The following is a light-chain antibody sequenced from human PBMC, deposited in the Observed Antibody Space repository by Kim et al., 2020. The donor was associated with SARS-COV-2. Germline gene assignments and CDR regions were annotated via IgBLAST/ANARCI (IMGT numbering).Light chain of an antibody. CDR3: MQGTHWPPNT. CDR2: SVS. Sequence: DVVLTQSPRSLPVALGQPASISCSSSQSLVHSDGNTYLIWFQQRPGQSPRRLIYSVSNRDSGVPDRFSGSGSATDFTLEISRVEAEDVALYHCMQGTHWPPNTFGQGTKLEI. CDR1: QSLVHSDGNTY. V-gene: IGKV2-30*02. J-gene: IGKJ2*01.